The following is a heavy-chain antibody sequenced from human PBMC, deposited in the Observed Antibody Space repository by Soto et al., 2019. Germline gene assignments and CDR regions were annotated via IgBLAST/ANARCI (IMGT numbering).Heavy chain of an antibody. D-gene: IGHD5-18*01. V-gene: IGHV4-31*03. J-gene: IGHJ4*02. Sequence: SETLSLTCTVPGGSISSGGYYWSWIRQHPGKGLEWIGYIYYSGSTYYNPSLKSRVTISVDTSKNQFSLKLSSVTAADTAVYYCARAYSYGPHYYFDYWGQGTLVTVSS. CDR2: IYYSGST. CDR1: GGSISSGGYY. CDR3: ARAYSYGPHYYFDY.